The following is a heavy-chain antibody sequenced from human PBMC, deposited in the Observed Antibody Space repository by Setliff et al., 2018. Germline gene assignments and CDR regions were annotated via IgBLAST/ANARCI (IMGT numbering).Heavy chain of an antibody. CDR1: GGTFTYYY. J-gene: IGHJ5*02. Sequence: SETLSLTCAASGGTFTYYYWTWIRQPPGKGLEWIGRIHYSGTTNFSPSLKSRVTMSVDTSKNHVSLKLSSVTAADTAVYYCARAHTWSLPNDNSGYPGWFDPWGQGTLVTVSS. CDR3: ARAHTWSLPNDNSGYPGWFDP. V-gene: IGHV4-59*08. D-gene: IGHD3-22*01. CDR2: IHYSGTT.